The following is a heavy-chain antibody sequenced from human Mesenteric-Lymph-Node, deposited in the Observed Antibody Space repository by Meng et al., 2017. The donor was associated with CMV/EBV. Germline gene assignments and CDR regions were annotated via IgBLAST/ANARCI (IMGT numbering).Heavy chain of an antibody. CDR3: ARATSTAGGGLLGY. J-gene: IGHJ4*02. V-gene: IGHV1-8*01. D-gene: IGHD3-10*01. CDR2: MNTNSGNT. Sequence: ASGYTFTSYDINWVRQATGQGLEWMGWMNTNSGNTGYAHKFQGRVTMTRDTSISTAYMELSSLKSEDTAVYYCARATSTAGGGLLGYWGQGTLVTVSS. CDR1: GYTFTSYD.